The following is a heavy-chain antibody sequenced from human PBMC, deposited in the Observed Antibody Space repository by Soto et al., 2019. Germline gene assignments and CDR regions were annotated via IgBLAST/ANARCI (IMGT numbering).Heavy chain of an antibody. CDR3: AREMGGSGSYPTAIDY. D-gene: IGHD3-10*01. CDR1: GDSIGSGGYY. Sequence: QVQLQESGPGLVKPSQTLSLICTVSGDSIGSGGYYWSWIRQHPGEGLEWIGYIYYSGPTYYNPSLESRVTISVDTSRNQFSLKLSSVTAADTAVYYCAREMGGSGSYPTAIDYWGQGTLVTVSS. CDR2: IYYSGPT. J-gene: IGHJ4*02. V-gene: IGHV4-31*03.